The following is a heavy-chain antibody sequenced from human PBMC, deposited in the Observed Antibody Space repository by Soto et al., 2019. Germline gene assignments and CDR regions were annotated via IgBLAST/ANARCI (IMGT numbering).Heavy chain of an antibody. CDR1: GYTFTSYG. D-gene: IGHD2-15*01. J-gene: IGHJ6*02. CDR2: ISAYNGNT. Sequence: ASVKVSCKASGYTFTSYGISWVRQAPGQGLEWMGWISAYNGNTNYAQKLQGRVTMTTDTSTSTAYMELRSLRSDDTAVYYCARDGYCSGGSCYYYYYGIDVWRQGTTVTVSS. CDR3: ARDGYCSGGSCYYYYYGIDV. V-gene: IGHV1-18*04.